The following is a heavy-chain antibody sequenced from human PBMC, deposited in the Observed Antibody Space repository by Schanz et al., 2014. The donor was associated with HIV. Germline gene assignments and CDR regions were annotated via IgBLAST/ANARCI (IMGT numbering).Heavy chain of an antibody. V-gene: IGHV3-30-3*01. D-gene: IGHD3-22*01. J-gene: IGHJ6*02. Sequence: QVQLGQSGGGVVQPGRSLRLSCAASGFTFSDYSMHWVRQAPGKALEWVAVISHDGTNKFYAGSVKDRFTISRDNAKNTLYLQVKRLRTEDTAVYFCAKDGNLYDSRYRGKGNYYHYYGMDVWGQGTTVTVS. CDR3: AKDGNLYDSRYRGKGNYYHYYGMDV. CDR2: ISHDGTNK. CDR1: GFTFSDYS.